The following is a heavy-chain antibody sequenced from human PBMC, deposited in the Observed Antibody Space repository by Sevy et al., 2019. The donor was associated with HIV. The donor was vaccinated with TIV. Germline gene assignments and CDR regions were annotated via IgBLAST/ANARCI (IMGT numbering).Heavy chain of an antibody. CDR2: FIPMFHTA. V-gene: IGHV1-69*13. D-gene: IGHD3-22*01. CDR3: ASSYYECSGYSPIYYYGMDV. Sequence: VKVSCKASGGTFSNYAISWVRQAPGQGLERMGGFIPMFHTANSAQKFQGRVTLTADGSTSSAYMELSSLRSEDTAVCYRASSYYECSGYSPIYYYGMDVWGQGTTVNVSS. CDR1: GGTFSNYA. J-gene: IGHJ6*02.